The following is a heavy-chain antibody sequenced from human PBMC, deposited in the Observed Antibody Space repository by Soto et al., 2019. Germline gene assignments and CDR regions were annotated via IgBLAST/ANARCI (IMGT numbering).Heavy chain of an antibody. CDR3: AKDRVSAVVRGVATL. CDR1: GFTFSSYA. J-gene: IGHJ4*02. V-gene: IGHV3-23*01. Sequence: EVQLLESGGGLVQPGGSLRLSCAASGFTFSSYAMSWVRQAPGKGLEWVSAISGSGGSTYYADSVKGRFTISRDNSKNTLYLQMNTLRAEDTAVYYCAKDRVSAVVRGVATLWGQGTLVTVSS. D-gene: IGHD3-10*01. CDR2: ISGSGGST.